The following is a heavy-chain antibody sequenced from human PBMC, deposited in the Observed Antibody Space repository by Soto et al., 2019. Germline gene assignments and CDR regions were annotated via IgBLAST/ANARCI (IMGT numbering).Heavy chain of an antibody. CDR1: GDTLTANH. J-gene: IGHJ4*02. CDR2: INPKSGGT. V-gene: IGHV1-2*02. D-gene: IGHD1-26*01. Sequence: GASVKGSWKASGDTLTANHIHWGRQAPGQGFEWMGWINPKSGGTKYPQKFQGRVTMTRDTSLSTVYMTLTRLTSDDTAVYYCARDLAKGGGSAGFDYWGQGTLVTVSS. CDR3: ARDLAKGGGSAGFDY.